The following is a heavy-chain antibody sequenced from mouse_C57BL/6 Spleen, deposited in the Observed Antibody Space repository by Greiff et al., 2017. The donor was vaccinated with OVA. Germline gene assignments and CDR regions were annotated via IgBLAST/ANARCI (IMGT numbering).Heavy chain of an antibody. CDR2: ISSGSSTI. J-gene: IGHJ2*01. D-gene: IGHD4-1*01. CDR1: GFTFSDYG. CDR3: ARRTGTGYFDY. Sequence: EVMLVESGGGLVKPGGSLKLSCAASGFTFSDYGMHWVRQAPEKGLEWVAYISSGSSTIYYADTVKGRFTISRDNAKNTQFLQMTSLRSEDTAMYYCARRTGTGYFDYWGQGTTLTVSS. V-gene: IGHV5-17*01.